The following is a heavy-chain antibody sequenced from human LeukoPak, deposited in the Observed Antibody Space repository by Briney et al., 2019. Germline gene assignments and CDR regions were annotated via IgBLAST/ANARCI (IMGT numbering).Heavy chain of an antibody. J-gene: IGHJ6*02. CDR1: GFDLRTYW. CDR2: INGEGSRI. CDR3: ARDPGYYYYGMDV. V-gene: IGHV3-74*01. Sequence: GGSLRLSCAVTGFDLRTYWIHWVRHSPGRGLEWVARINGEGSRISYADSVRGRFTISRDNAKNTAYLQMNSLRAEDTALYYCARDPGYYYYGMDVWGQGTTVVVSS.